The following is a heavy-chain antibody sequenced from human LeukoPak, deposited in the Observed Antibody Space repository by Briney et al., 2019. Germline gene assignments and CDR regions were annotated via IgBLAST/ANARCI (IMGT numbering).Heavy chain of an antibody. V-gene: IGHV4-30-2*01. Sequence: PSETLSLTCAVSGGSISSGGYSWSWIRQPPGKGLEWIGDIYHSGSTYYNPSLKSRVTISVDRSKNQFSLKLGSVTAADTAVYFWARNSRPGLGGYFDYRGQGTLVTVSS. J-gene: IGHJ4*02. CDR3: ARNSRPGLGGYFDY. D-gene: IGHD2-15*01. CDR1: GGSISSGGYS. CDR2: IYHSGST.